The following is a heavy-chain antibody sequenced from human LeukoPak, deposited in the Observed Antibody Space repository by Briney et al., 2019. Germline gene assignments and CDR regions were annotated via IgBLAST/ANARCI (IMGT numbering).Heavy chain of an antibody. D-gene: IGHD3-10*01. Sequence: ASVKVSCKASGYTFTGYYMHWVRQAPGQGLEWMGWINPNSGGTNYAQKFQGRVTMTRDTSISTAYMELSRLRSDDTAVYYCARDTTYYYGSGSYYTPYYFDYWGQGTLVTVSS. J-gene: IGHJ4*02. CDR2: INPNSGGT. CDR3: ARDTTYYYGSGSYYTPYYFDY. V-gene: IGHV1-2*02. CDR1: GYTFTGYY.